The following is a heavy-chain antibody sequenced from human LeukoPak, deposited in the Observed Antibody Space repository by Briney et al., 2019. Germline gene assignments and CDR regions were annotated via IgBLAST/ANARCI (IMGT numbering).Heavy chain of an antibody. CDR1: GFIFSSYA. CDR2: ISGSGGSP. CDR3: AKGGIGCSSTSCLQFQH. V-gene: IGHV3-23*01. Sequence: GGSLRLSCAASGFIFSSYAMSWVRQAPGKGLEWVSGISGSGGSPYYTDSVKGRFTIFRDNSKSTLYLQMNSLRAEDTAVYYCAKGGIGCSSTSCLQFQHWGQGTLVTVSS. D-gene: IGHD2-2*01. J-gene: IGHJ1*01.